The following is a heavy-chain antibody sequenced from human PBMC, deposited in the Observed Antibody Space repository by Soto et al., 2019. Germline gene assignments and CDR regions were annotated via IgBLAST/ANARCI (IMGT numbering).Heavy chain of an antibody. CDR2: VNPSGGST. CDR1: GYLFTAYS. V-gene: IGHV1-46*01. Sequence: ASVKVSCKASGYLFTAYSMHWVRLAPGQGLEWMGVVNPSGGSTKYAQNFQGRVTMTRDTSTTTIYMELSSLRSDDTAIYHCAREENCSGGTCYSEYFHRWGQGTLVTVSS. J-gene: IGHJ1*01. D-gene: IGHD2-15*01. CDR3: AREENCSGGTCYSEYFHR.